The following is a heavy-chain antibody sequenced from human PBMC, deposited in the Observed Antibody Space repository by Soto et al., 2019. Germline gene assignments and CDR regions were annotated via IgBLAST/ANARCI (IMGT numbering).Heavy chain of an antibody. D-gene: IGHD3-10*01. CDR1: GYTFSVYY. CDR3: ARGIIIHGAYGMDV. CDR2: INPNSGGT. J-gene: IGHJ6*02. Sequence: SVKVSCKASGYTFSVYYMHWVRQAPGQGLEWMGWINPNSGGTNYGQKFQGWVTMTRDTSISTAYMELSRLRSDDTAVYYCARGIIIHGAYGMDVWGQGTTVTVSS. V-gene: IGHV1-2*04.